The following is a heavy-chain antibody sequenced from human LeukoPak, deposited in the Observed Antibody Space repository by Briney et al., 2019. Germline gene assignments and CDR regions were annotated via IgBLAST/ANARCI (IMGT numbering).Heavy chain of an antibody. CDR1: GFTFSSYS. V-gene: IGHV3-21*01. J-gene: IGHJ6*02. CDR2: ISSSSSYI. CDR3: ARDGPLWGDVVVPAATAGYYYYGMDV. Sequence: PGGSLRLSCAASGFTFSSYSMNWVRQAPGKGLEWVSSISSSSSYIYYADSVKGRFTISRDNAKNSLYLQMNSLRAEDTAVYYCARDGPLWGDVVVPAATAGYYYYGMDVWGQGTTVTVSS. D-gene: IGHD2-2*01.